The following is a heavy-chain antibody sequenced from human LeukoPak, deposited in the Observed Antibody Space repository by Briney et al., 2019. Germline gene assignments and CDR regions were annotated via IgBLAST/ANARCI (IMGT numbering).Heavy chain of an antibody. CDR3: AGSGWYGARRDD. D-gene: IGHD6-19*01. CDR1: VGSISSSISY. J-gene: IGHJ4*02. V-gene: IGHV4-39*07. CDR2: IYYSGST. Sequence: SESLSLTCALSVGSISSSISYWGWVRQPPGKGLGWIGTIYYSGSTYYNPSLKSRVTISVDTSKNQCSLKLSSVSAADTAVYYCAGSGWYGARRDDWGQATLVTASS.